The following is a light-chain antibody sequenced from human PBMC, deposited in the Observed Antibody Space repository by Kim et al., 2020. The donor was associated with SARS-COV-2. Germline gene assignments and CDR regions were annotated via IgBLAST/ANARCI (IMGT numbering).Light chain of an antibody. V-gene: IGLV2-8*01. CDR1: SSDVGGYNY. CDR2: EVS. CDR3: SSYAGSSLYV. J-gene: IGLJ1*01. Sequence: QSALTQPPSASGSPGQSVTTSCTGTSSDVGGYNYVSWYQQHPGKAPKLMIYEVSKRPSGVPDRFSGSKSGNTASLIVSGLQAEDEADYYCSSYAGSSLYVFGTGTKVTVL.